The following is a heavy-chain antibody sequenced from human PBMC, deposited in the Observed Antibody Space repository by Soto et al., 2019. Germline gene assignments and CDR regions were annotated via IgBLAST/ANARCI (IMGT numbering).Heavy chain of an antibody. CDR1: GGSISPYY. Sequence: QVQLQESGPGLVKPSETLSLTCTVSGGSISPYYWSWIRQPAGKGLEWIGRIYASGSTNYNSSLKGRVTMSITTSKNQFSLKLSSVTAADTAVYYCARGGMVIIPTATAFDYSGQGTLVTVSS. D-gene: IGHD2-2*01. CDR2: IYASGST. V-gene: IGHV4-4*07. J-gene: IGHJ4*02. CDR3: ARGGMVIIPTATAFDY.